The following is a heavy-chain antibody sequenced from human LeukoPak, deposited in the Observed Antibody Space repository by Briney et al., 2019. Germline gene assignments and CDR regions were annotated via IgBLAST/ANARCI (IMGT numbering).Heavy chain of an antibody. Sequence: ASVKVSCKASGYTFTSYDINWVRQATGQGLEWMGWMNPNSGNTGYAQKFQGRVTMTRNTSISTAYMELSSLRSEDTAVYYCARREKYYDFWSGYRATHGIGAFDIWGQGTMVTVSS. D-gene: IGHD3-3*01. CDR1: GYTFTSYD. J-gene: IGHJ3*02. V-gene: IGHV1-8*01. CDR3: ARREKYYDFWSGYRATHGIGAFDI. CDR2: MNPNSGNT.